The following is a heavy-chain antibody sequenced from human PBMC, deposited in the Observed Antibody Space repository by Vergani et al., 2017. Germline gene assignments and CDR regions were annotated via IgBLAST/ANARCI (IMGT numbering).Heavy chain of an antibody. V-gene: IGHV3-66*04. D-gene: IGHD3-3*01. CDR2: IFSGGYT. CDR1: GFTVSSHY. Sequence: QLVESGGDLVQPGGSLRLSCAVSGFTVSSHYMSWVRQAPGKGLEWVSVIFSGGYTYYADSVKGRFTISRDDSKNSLYLQMNSLRAEDTAVYYCASQYYDFWSGRDWGQGTLVIVSS. J-gene: IGHJ1*01. CDR3: ASQYYDFWSGRD.